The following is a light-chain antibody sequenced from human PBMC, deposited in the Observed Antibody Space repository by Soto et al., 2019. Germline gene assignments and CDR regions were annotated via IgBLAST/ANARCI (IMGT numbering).Light chain of an antibody. CDR1: QSISSW. J-gene: IGKJ1*01. Sequence: DIQMTQSPSTLSASVGDRVTITCRASQSISSWLAWYQQKPGKAPKLLIYKASSVESGVPSRFSGSGSGTEFTLTISSLQPDDFAPYYGQQYNSYPWTFGQGTKVEIK. CDR3: QQYNSYPWT. CDR2: KAS. V-gene: IGKV1-5*03.